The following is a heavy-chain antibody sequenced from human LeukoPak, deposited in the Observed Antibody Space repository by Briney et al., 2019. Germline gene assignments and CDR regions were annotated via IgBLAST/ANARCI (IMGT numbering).Heavy chain of an antibody. V-gene: IGHV4-30-4*01. CDR3: ARSCGGDCHFDY. CDR1: GGSISSGDYY. Sequence: SQTLSLTCTVSGGSISSGDYYWSWIRQPPGKGLEWIGYIYYSGSTYYNPSLKSRVTISVDTSKNQFSLKLSSMTAADTAVYYCARSCGGDCHFDYWGQGTLVTVSS. CDR2: IYYSGST. J-gene: IGHJ4*02. D-gene: IGHD2-21*02.